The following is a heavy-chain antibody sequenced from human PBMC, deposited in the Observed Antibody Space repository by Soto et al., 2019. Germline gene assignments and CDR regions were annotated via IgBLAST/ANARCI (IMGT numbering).Heavy chain of an antibody. J-gene: IGHJ4*02. Sequence: GGSLRLSCAASGFTFSDYYMSWIRQAPGKGLEWVSYISSSSSYTNYADSVKGRFTISRDNAKNSLYLQMNSLRAEDTAVYYCARDLGAHCSTSCYGGYWGQGTLVTVSS. CDR3: ARDLGAHCSTSCYGGY. CDR1: GFTFSDYY. D-gene: IGHD2-2*01. V-gene: IGHV3-11*06. CDR2: ISSSSSYT.